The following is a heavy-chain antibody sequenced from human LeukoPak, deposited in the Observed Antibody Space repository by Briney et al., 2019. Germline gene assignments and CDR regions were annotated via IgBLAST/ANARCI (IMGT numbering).Heavy chain of an antibody. J-gene: IGHJ4*02. Sequence: GGSLRLSCVASGFTVSSNYMSWVRQAPGKGLEWVSVIYSGSSTYYAESVKGRFTISRNNSKNTLYLQMNSLRAEDTAVYYCAKVSRYSGSYSAGYWGQGTLVTVSS. CDR2: IYSGSST. V-gene: IGHV3-53*04. CDR3: AKVSRYSGSYSAGY. D-gene: IGHD1-26*01. CDR1: GFTVSSNY.